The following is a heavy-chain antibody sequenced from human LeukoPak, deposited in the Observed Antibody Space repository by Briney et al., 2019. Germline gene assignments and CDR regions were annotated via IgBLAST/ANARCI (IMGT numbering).Heavy chain of an antibody. V-gene: IGHV4-34*01. Sequence: PSETLSLTCAVYGESFSAYSWNWIRQSPGKGLEWIGEINHSGSTNYNPSLKSRVTISVDASKNQTSKRQFSLKLNSVTAADTAVYYCTRERSTPGINWFDPWGQGTLVTVSS. CDR3: TRERSTPGINWFDP. CDR1: GESFSAYS. CDR2: INHSGST. J-gene: IGHJ5*02. D-gene: IGHD2-2*01.